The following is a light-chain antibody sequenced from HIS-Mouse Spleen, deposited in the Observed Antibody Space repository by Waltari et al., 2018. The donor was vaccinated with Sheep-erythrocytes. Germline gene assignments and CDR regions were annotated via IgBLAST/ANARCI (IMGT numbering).Light chain of an antibody. Sequence: QSALTQPASVSGSPGPSITISCPGTSSDVGSYTLVSWYQQHPGKAPKLMIYEGSKRPSGVSNRFSGSKSGNTASLTISGLQAEDEADYYCCSYAGSSTPWVFGGGTKLTVL. CDR3: CSYAGSSTPWV. J-gene: IGLJ3*02. CDR2: EGS. V-gene: IGLV2-23*01. CDR1: SSDVGSYTL.